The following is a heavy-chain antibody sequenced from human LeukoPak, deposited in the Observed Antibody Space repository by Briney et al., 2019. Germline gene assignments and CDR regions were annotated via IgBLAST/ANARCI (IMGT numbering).Heavy chain of an antibody. CDR2: IYPGDSDT. CDR1: GYSFTSYW. CDR3: AKGNNDFRSGYPRLSYFDY. Sequence: GESLKISCKGSGYSFTSYWIGWVRQMPGKGLEWMGIIYPGDSDTRYSPSFQGQVTISADKSISTAYLQWSSLKASDTAMYYCAKGNNDFRSGYPRLSYFDYWGQGTLVTVSS. V-gene: IGHV5-51*01. J-gene: IGHJ4*02. D-gene: IGHD3-3*01.